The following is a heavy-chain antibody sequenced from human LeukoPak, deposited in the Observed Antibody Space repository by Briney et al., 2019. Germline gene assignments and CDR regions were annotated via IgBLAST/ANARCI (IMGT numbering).Heavy chain of an antibody. J-gene: IGHJ3*02. CDR3: AREDIVATYGAFDI. Sequence: GGSLRLSCAASGFTFSTYAMHWVRQAPGKGLEWVAFISYDGSNEYYADSVKGRFTISSDNSENTLYLQMNSLRAEDTAVYYCAREDIVATYGAFDIWGQGTMVTVSS. V-gene: IGHV3-30*01. D-gene: IGHD5-12*01. CDR2: ISYDGSNE. CDR1: GFTFSTYA.